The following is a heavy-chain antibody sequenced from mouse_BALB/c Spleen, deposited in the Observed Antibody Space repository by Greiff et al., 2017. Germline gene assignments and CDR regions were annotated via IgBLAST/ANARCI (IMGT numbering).Heavy chain of an antibody. CDR2: IWGGGST. D-gene: IGHD2-14*01. Sequence: VMLVESGPGLVAPSQSLSITCTVSGFSLTDYGVSWIRQPPGKGLEWLGVIWGGGSTYYNSALKSRLSISKDNSKSQVCLKMNSLQTEDTAMYCCGKDYRDGYWYFDGWGAGTTVTVSA. CDR1: GFSLTDYG. CDR3: GKDYRDGYWYFDG. V-gene: IGHV2-6-5*01. J-gene: IGHJ1*01.